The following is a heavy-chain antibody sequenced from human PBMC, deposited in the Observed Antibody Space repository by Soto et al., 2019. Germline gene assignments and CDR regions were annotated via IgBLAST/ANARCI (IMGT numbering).Heavy chain of an antibody. CDR3: ARERLAVAVRGWFDP. V-gene: IGHV3-11*01. CDR2: ISSSGDTI. CDR1: GFTFSDYY. Sequence: QVQLVESGGGLVKPGGSLRLSCAASGFTFSDYYMSWIRQAPGKGLEWVSYISSSGDTIYYAGSVKGRFTISRDNAKNSLYLQMYSLRAEDTAVYYYARERLAVAVRGWFDPWGQGTLVTVSS. D-gene: IGHD6-19*01. J-gene: IGHJ5*02.